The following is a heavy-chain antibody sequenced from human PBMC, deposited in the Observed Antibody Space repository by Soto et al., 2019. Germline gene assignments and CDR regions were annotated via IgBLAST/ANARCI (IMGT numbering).Heavy chain of an antibody. CDR3: AKVLQYYDTPSGLDV. D-gene: IGHD3-22*01. CDR2: ISGRGSST. J-gene: IGHJ6*02. Sequence: EVHLLESGGGLVQPGGSLRLSCAASGFTFSSYAMSWVRQAPGKGLEWVSGISGRGSSTYYADSVKGRFTISRDNSKNTLYLQMNSRRAEDTAVYYCAKVLQYYDTPSGLDVWGQGTTVTVSS. V-gene: IGHV3-23*01. CDR1: GFTFSSYA.